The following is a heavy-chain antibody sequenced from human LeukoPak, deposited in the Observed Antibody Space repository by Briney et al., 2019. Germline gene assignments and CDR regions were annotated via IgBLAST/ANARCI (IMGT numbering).Heavy chain of an antibody. Sequence: GGSLRLSCAASGFTFSSYGMSWVRQAPGKGLEWVSVIYSGGSTYYADSVKGRFTISRDNSKNTLYLQMNSLRAEDTAVYYCARGRPTGFDYWGQGILVTVSS. CDR2: IYSGGST. J-gene: IGHJ4*02. CDR1: GFTFSSYG. CDR3: ARGRPTGFDY. V-gene: IGHV3-53*01.